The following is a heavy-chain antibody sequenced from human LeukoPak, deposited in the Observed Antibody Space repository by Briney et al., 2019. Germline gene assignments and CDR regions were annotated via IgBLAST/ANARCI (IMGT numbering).Heavy chain of an antibody. J-gene: IGHJ4*02. CDR3: ARTSIAARKFDY. D-gene: IGHD6-6*01. Sequence: ASVKVSCKASGYTFTSYGISWVRQAPGQGLEWMGWISAYNGNTNYAQKLQGRVTITTDESTSTAYMELSSLGSEDTAVYYCARTSIAARKFDYWGQGTLVTVSS. CDR1: GYTFTSYG. CDR2: ISAYNGNT. V-gene: IGHV1-18*01.